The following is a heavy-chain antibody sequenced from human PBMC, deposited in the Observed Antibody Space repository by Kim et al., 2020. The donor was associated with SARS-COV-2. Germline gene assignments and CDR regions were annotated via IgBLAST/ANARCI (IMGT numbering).Heavy chain of an antibody. Sequence: GGSLRLSCAASGFSFRTYWMSWVRQAPGKGLEWVAYINPDGSDTHYVDSVRGRFTISRDNAKNSLFLQMNSLRAEDTAVYYCASVMAIVSWDYWGQGILVSVSS. V-gene: IGHV3-7*05. CDR2: INPDGSDT. J-gene: IGHJ4*02. D-gene: IGHD3-16*01. CDR3: ASVMAIVSWDY. CDR1: GFSFRTYW.